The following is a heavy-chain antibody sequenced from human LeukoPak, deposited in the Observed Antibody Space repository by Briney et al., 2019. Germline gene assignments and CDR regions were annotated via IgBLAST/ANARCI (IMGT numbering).Heavy chain of an antibody. CDR2: IYPRDGST. Sequence: ASVKVSCKASGYTFTSNYIHWVRQAPGQGLEWMGMIYPRDGSTSYAQKFQGRVTMTRDTSTSTVYMELSSLRSEDTAVYYCARDRDGVDGGRPYYFDYWGQGTLVTVSS. J-gene: IGHJ4*02. CDR3: ARDRDGVDGGRPYYFDY. D-gene: IGHD4-23*01. CDR1: GYTFTSNY. V-gene: IGHV1-46*01.